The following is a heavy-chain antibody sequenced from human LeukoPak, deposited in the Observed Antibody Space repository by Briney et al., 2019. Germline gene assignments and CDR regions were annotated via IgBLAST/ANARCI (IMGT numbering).Heavy chain of an antibody. CDR3: ARGVGGSTPFDY. D-gene: IGHD3-16*01. CDR1: GYSITSGQY. Sequence: SETLSLTCTVSGYSITSGQYWGWIRQPPEKGLEWIGTIFHSGSTYYNPSLKSRVTISVDTSKNQFSLKLSSVTAADTAVYYCARGVGGSTPFDYWGQGTLVTVSS. J-gene: IGHJ4*02. CDR2: IFHSGST. V-gene: IGHV4-38-2*02.